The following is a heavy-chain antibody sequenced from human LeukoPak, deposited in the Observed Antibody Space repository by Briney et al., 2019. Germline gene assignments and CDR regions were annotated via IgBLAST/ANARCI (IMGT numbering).Heavy chain of an antibody. CDR1: GFTFSSYG. J-gene: IGHJ4*02. Sequence: GRSLRLSCAASGFTFSSYGMHWVRQAPGKGLEWVAVIWYDGSNKYYADSVKGRFTISRDNSKNTLYLQMNSLRAEDTAVYYCARERSTVAPPHPFDYWGQGTLVTVSS. V-gene: IGHV3-33*01. D-gene: IGHD4-23*01. CDR2: IWYDGSNK. CDR3: ARERSTVAPPHPFDY.